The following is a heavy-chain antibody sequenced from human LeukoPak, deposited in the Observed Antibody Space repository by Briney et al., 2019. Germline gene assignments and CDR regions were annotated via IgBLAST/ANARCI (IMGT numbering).Heavy chain of an antibody. J-gene: IGHJ4*02. D-gene: IGHD6-6*01. CDR3: AKPFEYSSSSCLDY. V-gene: IGHV3-33*06. CDR1: GFTFSSYG. Sequence: GGSLGLSCAASGFTFSSYGMHWVRQAPGKGLEWVAVIWYDGSNKYYADSVKGRFTISRDNSKNTLYLQMNSLRAEDTAVYYCAKPFEYSSSSCLDYWGQGTLVTVSS. CDR2: IWYDGSNK.